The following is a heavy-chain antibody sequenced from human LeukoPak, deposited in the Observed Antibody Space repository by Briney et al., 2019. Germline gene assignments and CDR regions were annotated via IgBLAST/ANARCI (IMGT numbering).Heavy chain of an antibody. CDR3: ARHIKWLRFDAFDI. CDR2: AYYSGHT. D-gene: IGHD5-12*01. J-gene: IGHJ3*02. Sequence: SETLSLTCTVSGGSISDNYWSWIRQPPGKGLEWIGYAYYSGHTNYNSSLKSRVTMSLDTSKSQFSLRLSSVTAADTAVYFCARHIKWLRFDAFDIWGQGTMVTVSS. CDR1: GGSISDNY. V-gene: IGHV4-59*08.